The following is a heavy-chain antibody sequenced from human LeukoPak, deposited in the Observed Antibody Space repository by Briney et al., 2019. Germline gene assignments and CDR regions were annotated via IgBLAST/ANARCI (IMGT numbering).Heavy chain of an antibody. J-gene: IGHJ4*02. V-gene: IGHV1-18*01. Sequence: ASVKVSCKASGYTFTSYGISWVRQAPGQGLEWMGWISAYNGNTNYAQKLQGRVTMTSDTSTSTAYMELRSLGSDDTAVYYCARDSSGSYPADYWGQGTLVTVSS. D-gene: IGHD1-26*01. CDR3: ARDSSGSYPADY. CDR2: ISAYNGNT. CDR1: GYTFTSYG.